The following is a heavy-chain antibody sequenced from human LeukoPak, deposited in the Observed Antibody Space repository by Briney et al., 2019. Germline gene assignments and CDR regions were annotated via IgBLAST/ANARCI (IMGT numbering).Heavy chain of an antibody. CDR3: ASRITIDAFDI. CDR2: INTDGSST. J-gene: IGHJ3*02. CDR1: GFTFSTYW. D-gene: IGHD1-20*01. Sequence: PGGSLRLSCAASGFTFSTYWMHWVRQAPGKGLVWVSRINTDGSSTTYADSVKGRFTISRDNAKNTLYLQMNSLRAEDTAVYYCASRITIDAFDIWGQGTLVTV. V-gene: IGHV3-74*01.